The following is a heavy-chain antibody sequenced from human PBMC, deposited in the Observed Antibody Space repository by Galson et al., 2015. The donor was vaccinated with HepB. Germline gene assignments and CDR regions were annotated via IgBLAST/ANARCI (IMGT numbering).Heavy chain of an antibody. D-gene: IGHD1-26*01. CDR1: GFTFGDYA. CDR2: IRSRAYGGTT. V-gene: IGHV3-49*03. CDR3: TSVGATSH. Sequence: SLRLSCAASGFTFGDYAMSWFRQAPGKGLEWVGFIRSRAYGGTTEYAASVKGRFTISRNDSKSIAYLQMNSLKTEDTAVYFCTSVGATSHWGQGTLVTVSS. J-gene: IGHJ4*02.